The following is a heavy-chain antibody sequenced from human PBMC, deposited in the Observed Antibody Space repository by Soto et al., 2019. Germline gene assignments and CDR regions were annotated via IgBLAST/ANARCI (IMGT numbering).Heavy chain of an antibody. J-gene: IGHJ4*01. CDR3: ARLTLAYGGFDY. V-gene: IGHV3-48*03. CDR2: ISSSGSTI. CDR1: GFTFSSYE. Sequence: GGSLRLSCAASGFTFSSYEMNWVRQAPGKGLEWVSYISSSGSTIYYADSVKGRFTISRDNAKNSLYLQMNSLRAEDTAVYYCARLTLAYGGFDYWGHGTLVTVSS. D-gene: IGHD4-17*01.